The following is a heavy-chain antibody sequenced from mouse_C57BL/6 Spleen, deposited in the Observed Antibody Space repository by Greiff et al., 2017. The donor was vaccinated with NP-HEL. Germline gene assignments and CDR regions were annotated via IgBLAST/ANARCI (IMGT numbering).Heavy chain of an antibody. V-gene: IGHV7-3*01. CDR3: ARYSNYDYQDKGD. Sequence: EVKLVESGGGLVQPGGSLSLSCAASGFTFTDYYMSWVRQPPGKALEWLGFIRNKANGYTTEYSASVKGRFTISRENSQSILYLQMNALRAEDSATYYCARYSNYDYQDKGDWGQGTSVTVSS. J-gene: IGHJ4*01. D-gene: IGHD1-2*01. CDR2: IRNKANGYTT. CDR1: GFTFTDYY.